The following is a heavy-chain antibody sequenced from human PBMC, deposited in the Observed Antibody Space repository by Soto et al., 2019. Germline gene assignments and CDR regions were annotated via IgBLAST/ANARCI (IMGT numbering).Heavy chain of an antibody. CDR2: IYYSGTI. CDR3: VREDTAMELFDY. CDR1: GGSISSYY. D-gene: IGHD5-18*01. V-gene: IGHV4-59*01. Sequence: SETLSLTCTVSGGSISSYYWSWIRQPPGKGLEWIGYIYYSGTINYNPSLKSRVTISVDTSKNQFSVKLRSVTAADTAVYYCVREDTAMELFDYCGQGTLVPSPQ. J-gene: IGHJ4*02.